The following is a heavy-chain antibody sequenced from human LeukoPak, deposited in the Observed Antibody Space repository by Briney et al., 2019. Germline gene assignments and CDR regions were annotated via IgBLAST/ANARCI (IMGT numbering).Heavy chain of an antibody. V-gene: IGHV1-2*02. CDR3: ARVRSSGFGYFEY. CDR2: INPNSGGT. J-gene: IGHJ4*02. Sequence: ASVKVSCKASGYTFTGYYMYWVRQAPGQGLEWMGWINPNSGGTNYAQKFQGRVTMTRDTSISTAYMELSRLRSDDTAVYYCARVRSSGFGYFEYWGQGTLVTVSS. D-gene: IGHD6-6*01. CDR1: GYTFTGYY.